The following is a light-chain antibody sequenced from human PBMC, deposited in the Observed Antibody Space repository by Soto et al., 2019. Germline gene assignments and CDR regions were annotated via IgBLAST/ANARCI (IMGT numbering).Light chain of an antibody. J-gene: IGKJ4*01. CDR3: QPINSVPLT. CDR1: QGISSW. V-gene: IGKV1-12*01. Sequence: DIQMTQSPSSVSASVGDRVTITCRASQGISSWLAWFQQKPGEATRLLIYAASSLHSGVPSRFSGSVSMTDVTLTISSRQNEDFATYYCQPINSVPLTFGGGTKVEIK. CDR2: AAS.